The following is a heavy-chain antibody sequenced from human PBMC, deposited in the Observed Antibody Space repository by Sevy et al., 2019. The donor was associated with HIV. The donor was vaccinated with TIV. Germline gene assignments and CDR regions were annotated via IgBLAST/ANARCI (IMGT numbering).Heavy chain of an antibody. V-gene: IGHV3-74*01. CDR2: INSDGSST. J-gene: IGHJ4*02. CDR3: ARVPSSGYGINY. CDR1: GFTFSSYW. Sequence: GGSLRLSCAASGFTFSSYWMHWVRQAPGKGLVWVSRINSDGSSTSYADSVKGRFTISRDNPKNTLYLQMNSLRAEDTAVYYCARVPSSGYGINYWGQGTLVTVSS. D-gene: IGHD3-3*01.